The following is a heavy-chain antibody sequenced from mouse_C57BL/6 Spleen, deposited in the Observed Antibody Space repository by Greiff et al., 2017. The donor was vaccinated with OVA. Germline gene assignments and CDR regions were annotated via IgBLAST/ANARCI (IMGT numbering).Heavy chain of an antibody. J-gene: IGHJ4*01. CDR1: GYTFTSYG. Sequence: QVQLQQSGAELARPGASVKLSCKASGYTFTSYGISWVKQRTGQGLEWIGEIYPRSGNTYYNEKFKGKATLTADKSSSTAYMELRSLTSEDSAVYFCASPQFITTVVATRYYAMDYWGQGTSVTVSA. CDR3: ASPQFITTVVATRYYAMDY. D-gene: IGHD1-1*01. V-gene: IGHV1-81*01. CDR2: IYPRSGNT.